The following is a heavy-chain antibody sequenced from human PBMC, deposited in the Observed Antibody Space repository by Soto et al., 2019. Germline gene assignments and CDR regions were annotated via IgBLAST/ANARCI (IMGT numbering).Heavy chain of an antibody. D-gene: IGHD6-6*01. CDR1: GGSITNYY. CDR2: IYYSGST. Sequence: PSETLSLTCTVSGGSITNYYWSWIRQPPGKGLEWIGYIYYSGSTNYNPSLKSRVTISVDTSKNQFSLELSSVTAADTAVYYCASAPSVGSSSGNFDYWGQGTLVTV. CDR3: ASAPSVGSSSGNFDY. J-gene: IGHJ4*02. V-gene: IGHV4-59*01.